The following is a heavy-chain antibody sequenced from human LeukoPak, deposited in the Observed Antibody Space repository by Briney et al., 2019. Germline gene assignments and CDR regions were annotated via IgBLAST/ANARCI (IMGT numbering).Heavy chain of an antibody. CDR1: GFTFSSYS. CDR2: FRSSSNTI. CDR3: VRDHLYSFDY. Sequence: PGGSLRLSCAASGFTFSSYSMNWVRQAPGKWLEWVSYFRSSSNTIYYADSVKGRFTISGDNAKNLLYLQMNSLRDEDTAVYYCVRDHLYSFDYWGQGTLVTVSS. D-gene: IGHD3-16*01. J-gene: IGHJ4*02. V-gene: IGHV3-48*02.